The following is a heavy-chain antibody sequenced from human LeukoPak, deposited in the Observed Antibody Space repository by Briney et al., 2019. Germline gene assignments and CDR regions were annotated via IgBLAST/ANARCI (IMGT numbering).Heavy chain of an antibody. V-gene: IGHV1-24*01. Sequence: ASVKVSCKGSGYTLTELSIHWVRHAPGNGREWRGGFDPEDGETIYARKFQGRVTMTEDTSTDTAYMELSSLRSEDTVVYYCATTGPVGWYNVLVYWGQGTLVTVSS. J-gene: IGHJ4*02. CDR3: ATTGPVGWYNVLVY. CDR1: GYTLTELS. D-gene: IGHD6-19*01. CDR2: FDPEDGET.